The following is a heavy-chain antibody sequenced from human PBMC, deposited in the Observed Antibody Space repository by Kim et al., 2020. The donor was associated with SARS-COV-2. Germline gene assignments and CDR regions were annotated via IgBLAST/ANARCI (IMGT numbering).Heavy chain of an antibody. D-gene: IGHD3-10*01. Sequence: ASVKVSCKASGYTFTSYAMHWVRQAPGQRLEWMGWINAGNGNTKYSQKFQGRVTITRDTSASTAYMELSSLRSEDTAVYYCARVNTMVRGVISLYYYYGMDVWGQGTTVTVSS. CDR2: INAGNGNT. J-gene: IGHJ6*02. CDR1: GYTFTSYA. CDR3: ARVNTMVRGVISLYYYYGMDV. V-gene: IGHV1-3*01.